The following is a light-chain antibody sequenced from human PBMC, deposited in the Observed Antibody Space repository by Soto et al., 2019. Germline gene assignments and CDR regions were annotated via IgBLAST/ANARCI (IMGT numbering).Light chain of an antibody. J-gene: IGKJ5*01. CDR2: GAS. CDR3: QQYATSPIT. CDR1: QNVITNY. V-gene: IGKV3-20*01. Sequence: EIVLTQSPGTLSFSPGERATLSCWASQNVITNYLAWYQQKPGQAPRLLIYGASRRATGIPDRFSGSGSGTDFTLTISRLEPEDFAVYYCQQYATSPITFGQGTQLEI.